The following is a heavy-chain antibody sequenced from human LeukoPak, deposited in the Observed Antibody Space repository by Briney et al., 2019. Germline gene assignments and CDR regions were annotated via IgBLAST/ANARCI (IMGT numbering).Heavy chain of an antibody. J-gene: IGHJ6*02. V-gene: IGHV4-61*02. CDR1: GGSFSSCSYY. CDR2: VYTSGST. D-gene: IGHD6-19*01. CDR3: ATSYSSGWTYYYYGMDV. Sequence: SETLSLTCTVSGGSFSSCSYYWSWLRQPAGTGLEWIGRVYTSGSTNYNPSLKSRVTISVDTSKNQFSLKLSSVTAADTAVYYCATSYSSGWTYYYYGMDVWGQGTTVTVFS.